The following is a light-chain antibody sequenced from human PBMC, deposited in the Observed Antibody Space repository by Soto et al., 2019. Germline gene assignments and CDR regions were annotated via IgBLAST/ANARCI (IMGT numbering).Light chain of an antibody. V-gene: IGKV3-20*01. CDR1: QSAGRTY. J-gene: IGKJ2*01. CDR2: GVS. Sequence: EIVLTQSPGTLSLSPGERATLSCRASQSAGRTYVAWYQQKPGQAPRLLIHGVSNRASGIPDRFSGSGSGTDFTLTISRLEPEDSAVYYCQQYGSSPYTFGLGTKLEIK. CDR3: QQYGSSPYT.